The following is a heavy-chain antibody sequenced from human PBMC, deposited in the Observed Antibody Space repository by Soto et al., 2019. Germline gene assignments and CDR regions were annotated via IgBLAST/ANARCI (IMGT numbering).Heavy chain of an antibody. CDR3: AASPGFDFDY. Sequence: QVQLVESGGGVVQPGRSLRLSCAASGFTFSSYGMHWVRQAPGKGLEWVAVIWYDGSNKYYADSVKGRFTISRDNSKNTLYLQMNSLRAEDTAVYYCAASPGFDFDYWGQGTLVTVSS. J-gene: IGHJ4*02. CDR1: GFTFSSYG. V-gene: IGHV3-33*01. CDR2: IWYDGSNK.